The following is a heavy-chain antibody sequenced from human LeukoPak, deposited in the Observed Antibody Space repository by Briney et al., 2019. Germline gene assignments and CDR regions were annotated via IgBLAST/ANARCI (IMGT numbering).Heavy chain of an antibody. Sequence: SETLSLTCAVYGGSFSGYYWSWIRQPPGKGLEWIGEINHSGSTNYNPSLKSRVTISVDTSKNQFSLKLSSVTAADTAVYYCARGYCSSTSCYLGPNYYGMDVWGQGTTVTVSS. D-gene: IGHD2-2*01. CDR2: INHSGST. V-gene: IGHV4-34*01. CDR3: ARGYCSSTSCYLGPNYYGMDV. CDR1: GGSFSGYY. J-gene: IGHJ6*02.